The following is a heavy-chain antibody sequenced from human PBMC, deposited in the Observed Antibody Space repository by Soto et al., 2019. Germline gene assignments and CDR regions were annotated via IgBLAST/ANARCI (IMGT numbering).Heavy chain of an antibody. V-gene: IGHV3-30-3*01. CDR2: ISYDGGNK. CDR3: ARDINGMDV. CDR1: GFTFSSYA. Sequence: QVQLVESGGGVVQLGRSLRLSCAASGFTFSSYAMHWFPQAPGKGLEWVAVISYDGGNKYYADSVKGRFTISRDNSKNTLYLQMNSLRAEDTAVYYCARDINGMDVWGQGTTVTVSS. J-gene: IGHJ6*02.